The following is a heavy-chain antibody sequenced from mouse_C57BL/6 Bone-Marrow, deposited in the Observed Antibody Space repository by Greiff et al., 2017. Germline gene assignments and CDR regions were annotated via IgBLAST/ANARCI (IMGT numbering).Heavy chain of an antibody. J-gene: IGHJ2*01. D-gene: IGHD1-1*01. Sequence: EVQLVESEGGLVQPGSSMKLSCTASGFTFSDYYMAWVRQVPEKGLEWVANINYDGSSTYYLDSLKSRFIISRDNAKNILDLQMSSLKSEDTATYYCARDGYYGSDYWGQGTTLTVSS. CDR3: ARDGYYGSDY. CDR1: GFTFSDYY. V-gene: IGHV5-16*01. CDR2: INYDGSST.